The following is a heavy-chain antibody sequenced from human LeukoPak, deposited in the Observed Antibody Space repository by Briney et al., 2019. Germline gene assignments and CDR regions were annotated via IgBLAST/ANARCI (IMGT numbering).Heavy chain of an antibody. CDR3: ARRLPGGDFWSGYSTYYFDY. V-gene: IGHV3-7*01. CDR2: IKQDGSEK. J-gene: IGHJ4*02. Sequence: PGGSLRLSCAASEFTFSSYWMSWVRQAPGKGLEWVANIKQDGSEKYYVDSVKGRFTISRDNAKNSLYLQMNSLRAEDTAVYYCARRLPGGDFWSGYSTYYFDYWGQGTLVTVSS. CDR1: EFTFSSYW. D-gene: IGHD3-3*01.